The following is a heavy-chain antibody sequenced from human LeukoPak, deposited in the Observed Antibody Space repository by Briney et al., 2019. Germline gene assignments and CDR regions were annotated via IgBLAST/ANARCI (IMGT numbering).Heavy chain of an antibody. CDR1: GFTFSSYW. CDR2: LNSDGSST. CDR3: ARGGAYSYGPLDI. D-gene: IGHD5-18*01. J-gene: IGHJ3*02. V-gene: IGHV3-74*01. Sequence: PGGSLRLSCAASGFTFSSYWMHWVRQAPGKGLVWVSRLNSDGSSTSYADSVKGRFTISRDNPKNTLYLQMNSLRAEDTAVYYCARGGAYSYGPLDIWGQGTMVTVSS.